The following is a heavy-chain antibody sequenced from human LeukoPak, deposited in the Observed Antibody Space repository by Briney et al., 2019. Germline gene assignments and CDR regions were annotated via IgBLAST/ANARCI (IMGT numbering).Heavy chain of an antibody. D-gene: IGHD6-19*01. CDR1: GGSFSGYY. CDR3: ARGLNRSAVAGVDY. CDR2: INHSGST. J-gene: IGHJ4*02. V-gene: IGHV4-34*01. Sequence: SETLSLTCAVYGGSFSGYYWGWIRQPPGKGLEWIGEINHSGSTNYNPSLKSRVTISVDTSKNQFSLKLSSVTAADTAVYYCARGLNRSAVAGVDYWGQGTLVTVSS.